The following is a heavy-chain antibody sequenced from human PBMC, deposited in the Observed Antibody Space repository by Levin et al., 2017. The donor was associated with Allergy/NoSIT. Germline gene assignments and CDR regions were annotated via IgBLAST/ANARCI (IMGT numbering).Heavy chain of an antibody. CDR3: ARAVTGGGNWYFDL. CDR2: IYYSGST. V-gene: IGHV4-31*03. CDR1: GGSISSGGYY. D-gene: IGHD7-27*01. J-gene: IGHJ2*01. Sequence: LRLSCTVSGGSISSGGYYWSWIRQHPGKGLEWIGYIYYSGSTYYNPSLKSRVTISVDTSKNQFSLKLSSVTAADTAVYYCARAVTGGGNWYFDLWGRGTLVTVSS.